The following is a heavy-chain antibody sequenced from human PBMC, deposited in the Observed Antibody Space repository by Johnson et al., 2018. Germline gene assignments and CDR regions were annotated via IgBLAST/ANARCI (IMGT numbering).Heavy chain of an antibody. V-gene: IGHV1-8*01. CDR3: SGSSNRVTGVYYYYMDV. CDR1: GYAFSSYA. J-gene: IGHJ6*03. Sequence: QVQLVESGAEVQKPGASVKVSCKASGYAFSSYAINWVRQATGQWLEWLGWVNGDSGNVGFAQKFQGRVTMTRNYSINTAYLAVSGRRPQDTAVYFCSGSSNRVTGVYYYYMDVWGKGTTVTVSS. CDR2: VNGDSGNV. D-gene: IGHD4-11*01.